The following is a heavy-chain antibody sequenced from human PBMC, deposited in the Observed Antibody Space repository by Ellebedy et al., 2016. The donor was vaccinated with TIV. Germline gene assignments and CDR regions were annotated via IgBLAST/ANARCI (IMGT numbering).Heavy chain of an antibody. J-gene: IGHJ5*02. D-gene: IGHD3-10*01. Sequence: SETLSLXCAVYGGSFSGYYWSWIRQTPGKGLEWIGEINHSGSTNYNPSLKSRVTISVDTSKNQFSLKLTSVTAADTAVYYCARRGYGSGRYGWFDPWGQGTLVTVSS. V-gene: IGHV4-34*01. CDR1: GGSFSGYY. CDR3: ARRGYGSGRYGWFDP. CDR2: INHSGST.